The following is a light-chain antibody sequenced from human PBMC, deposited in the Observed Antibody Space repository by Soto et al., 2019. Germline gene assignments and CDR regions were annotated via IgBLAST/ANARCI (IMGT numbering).Light chain of an antibody. J-gene: IGLJ2*01. CDR1: SRDVGGYNY. V-gene: IGLV2-14*01. Sequence: QSALTQPASVSGSPGQSITISCTGTSRDVGGYNYVSWHQQHPGKAPKVIITEVSNRPSGVSNRFSGSKSGNTASLTISGIKAEDAADYYCISYISSSTFVVFGGGTNLTVL. CDR3: ISYISSSTFVV. CDR2: EVS.